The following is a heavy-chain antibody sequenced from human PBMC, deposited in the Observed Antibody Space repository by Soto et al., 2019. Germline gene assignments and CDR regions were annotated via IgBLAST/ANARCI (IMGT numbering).Heavy chain of an antibody. D-gene: IGHD1-26*01. J-gene: IGHJ4*02. Sequence: PGGSLRLSCAASGFTFSSYAMHWVRQAPGKGLEYVSAISSNGGSTYYANSVKGRFTISRDNSKNTLYLQMGSLRAEDMAVYYCARGGSYYLDYWGQGILVTVSS. V-gene: IGHV3-64*01. CDR1: GFTFSSYA. CDR3: ARGGSYYLDY. CDR2: ISSNGGST.